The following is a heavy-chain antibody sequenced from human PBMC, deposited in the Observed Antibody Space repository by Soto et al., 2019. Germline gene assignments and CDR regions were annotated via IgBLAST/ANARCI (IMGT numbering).Heavy chain of an antibody. J-gene: IGHJ6*02. V-gene: IGHV1-3*01. Sequence: GASVKVSCKASGYTFTSYAMHWVRQAPGQRLEWMGWINAGNGNTKYSQNFQGRVTITRDTSASTAYMELSSLSFEDTAVYYCARDPSYYGMDVWGQGTTVTVSS. CDR2: INAGNGNT. CDR3: ARDPSYYGMDV. CDR1: GYTFTSYA.